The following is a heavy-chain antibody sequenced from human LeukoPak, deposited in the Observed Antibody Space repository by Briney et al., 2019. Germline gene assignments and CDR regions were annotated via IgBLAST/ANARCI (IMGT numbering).Heavy chain of an antibody. CDR3: ARGVDYGGKSDYWYFDL. D-gene: IGHD4-23*01. Sequence: SETLSLTCAVYGGSFSGYYWSWIRQPPGKGLEWIGEINHSGSTNYNPSLKSRLTISLDMSKNQFSLKLSSVTAADTAVYYCARGVDYGGKSDYWYFDLWGRGTLVTVSS. CDR2: INHSGST. V-gene: IGHV4-34*01. J-gene: IGHJ2*01. CDR1: GGSFSGYY.